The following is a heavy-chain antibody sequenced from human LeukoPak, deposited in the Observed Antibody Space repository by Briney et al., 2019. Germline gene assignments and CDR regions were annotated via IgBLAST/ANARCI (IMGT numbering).Heavy chain of an antibody. CDR2: ISGSGVST. V-gene: IGHV3-23*01. CDR3: AKVEGVGNSGDY. J-gene: IGHJ4*02. Sequence: GGSLRLSCAASGFTFSSYAMSWVRQAPGKGLEWVSAISGSGVSTYYADSVKGRFTISRDNSKNTLYLQMNSLRAEDTAVYYCAKVEGVGNSGDYWGQGTLVTVSS. CDR1: GFTFSSYA. D-gene: IGHD4-23*01.